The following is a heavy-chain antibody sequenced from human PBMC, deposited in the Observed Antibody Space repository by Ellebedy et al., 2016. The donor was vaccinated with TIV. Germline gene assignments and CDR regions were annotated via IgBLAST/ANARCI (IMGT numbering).Heavy chain of an antibody. CDR1: GYTFTGYY. D-gene: IGHD6-19*01. CDR2: INPNSGGT. J-gene: IGHJ4*02. CDR3: ARVSSGWYMGY. V-gene: IGHV1-2*02. Sequence: ASVKVSXXASGYTFTGYYMHWVRLAPGQGLEWMGWINPNSGGTNYAQKFQGRVTMTRDTSISTAYMEVSRLRSDDTAVYYCARVSSGWYMGYWGQGTLVTVSS.